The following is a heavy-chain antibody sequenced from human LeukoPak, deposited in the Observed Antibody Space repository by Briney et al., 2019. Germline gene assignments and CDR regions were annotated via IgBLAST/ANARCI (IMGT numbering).Heavy chain of an antibody. J-gene: IGHJ4*02. CDR1: GGSISSYY. Sequence: SETLSLTCTVSGGSISSYYWSWIRQPPGKGLEWIGYIYYSGSTNYNPSLKSRVTISVDTSKNQFSLKLSSVTAADTAVYYCASYYYDSSGYWGDDFDYWGQGTLVTVSS. CDR2: IYYSGST. CDR3: ASYYYDSSGYWGDDFDY. V-gene: IGHV4-59*08. D-gene: IGHD3-22*01.